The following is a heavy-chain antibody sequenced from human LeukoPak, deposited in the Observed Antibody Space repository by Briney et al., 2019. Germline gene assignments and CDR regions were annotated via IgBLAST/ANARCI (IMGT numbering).Heavy chain of an antibody. J-gene: IGHJ5*02. CDR2: IMPLFGTA. D-gene: IGHD4-17*01. Sequence: SVKVSCKTSGGTFNNSAICWGRQAPGQGLERLGGIMPLFGTAGYAQKFQGRVTITKDESTRTVYLELTSLRSDDTAVYYCARDVHGDYGSGWFDPWGQGTLVSVPS. CDR3: ARDVHGDYGSGWFDP. CDR1: GGTFNNSA. V-gene: IGHV1-69*05.